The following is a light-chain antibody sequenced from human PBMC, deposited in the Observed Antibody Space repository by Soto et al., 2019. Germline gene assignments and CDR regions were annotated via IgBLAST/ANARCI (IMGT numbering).Light chain of an antibody. J-gene: IGKJ1*01. CDR2: KTS. Sequence: DIHMTQSPSTLSASVGDRVTITCRASQSLTMWLAWYQQKPGKAPNLLIYKTSSLESGVPSRFXXXGSGXXXXXXXXXXQPDDFATYYCQHWTDYSWTFGQGTKVEVK. V-gene: IGKV1-5*03. CDR3: QHWTDYSWT. CDR1: QSLTMW.